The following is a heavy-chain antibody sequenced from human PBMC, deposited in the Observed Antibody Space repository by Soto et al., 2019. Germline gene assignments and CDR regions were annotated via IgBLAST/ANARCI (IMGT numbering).Heavy chain of an antibody. CDR2: IYYSGST. CDR3: VRLRATPGYGMDV. V-gene: IGHV4-39*01. Sequence: SETLSLTCTVSGGSISSSSYYWGWIRQPPGKGLEWIGSIYYSGSTYYNPSLKSRVTISVDTSKNQFSLKLSSVTAADTAVYYCVRLRATPGYGMDVWGQGTTVTVS. J-gene: IGHJ6*02. CDR1: GGSISSSSYY.